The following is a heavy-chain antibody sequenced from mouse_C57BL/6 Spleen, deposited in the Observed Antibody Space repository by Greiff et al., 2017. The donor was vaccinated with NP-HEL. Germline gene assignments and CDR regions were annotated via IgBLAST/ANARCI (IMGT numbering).Heavy chain of an antibody. V-gene: IGHV5-4*01. D-gene: IGHD2-3*01. CDR3: ARERGWLLREDYFDY. J-gene: IGHJ2*01. CDR1: GFTFSSYA. CDR2: ISDGGSYT. Sequence: EVQVVESGGGLVKPGGSLKLSCAASGFTFSSYAMSWVRQTPEKRLEWVATISDGGSYTYYPDNVKGRFTISRDNAKNNLYLQMSHLKSEDTAMYYCARERGWLLREDYFDYWGQGTTLTVSS.